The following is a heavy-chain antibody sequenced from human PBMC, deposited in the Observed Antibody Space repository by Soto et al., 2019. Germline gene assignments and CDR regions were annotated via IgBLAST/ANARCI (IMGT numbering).Heavy chain of an antibody. CDR3: TIAPQWLVRKFDY. CDR2: IKSKTDGGTT. V-gene: IGHV3-15*07. J-gene: IGHJ4*02. Sequence: EVQLVESGGGLVKPGGSLRLSCAASGFTFINAWMNWVRQAPGKGLEWVGRIKSKTDGGTTDYAAPVKGRFTISRDDSKNTLYLQMNSLKTEDAAVYYCTIAPQWLVRKFDYWGQGTLVTVSS. CDR1: GFTFINAW. D-gene: IGHD6-19*01.